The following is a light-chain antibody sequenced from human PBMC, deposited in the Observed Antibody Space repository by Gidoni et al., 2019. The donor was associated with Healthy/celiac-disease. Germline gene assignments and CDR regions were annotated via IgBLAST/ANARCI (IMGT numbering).Light chain of an antibody. CDR2: GAS. CDR1: QSVSSSY. CDR3: QQYGSSTGT. V-gene: IGKV3-20*01. Sequence: DIELKQSPGTLSLSPGERATLSCRASQSVSSSYLAWYQQKPGQAPRLLIYGASSRATGIPDRFSGSGSGTDFTLTISRLEPEDFAVYYCQQYGSSTGTFGQGTKLEIK. J-gene: IGKJ2*01.